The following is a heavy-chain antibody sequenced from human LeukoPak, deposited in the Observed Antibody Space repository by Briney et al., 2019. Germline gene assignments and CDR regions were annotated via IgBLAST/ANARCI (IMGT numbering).Heavy chain of an antibody. J-gene: IGHJ5*02. CDR1: GGSFSGYY. CDR3: ARGRNDFWSGYPPGLLDP. CDR2: INHSGST. Sequence: SETLSLTCGVYGGSFSGYYWSWIRQPPGKGLEWIGEINHSGSTNYNPSLRSRVTISVDTSKNQFSLKLSSVTAADTAVYYCARGRNDFWSGYPPGLLDPWGQGTLVTVSS. V-gene: IGHV4-34*01. D-gene: IGHD3-3*01.